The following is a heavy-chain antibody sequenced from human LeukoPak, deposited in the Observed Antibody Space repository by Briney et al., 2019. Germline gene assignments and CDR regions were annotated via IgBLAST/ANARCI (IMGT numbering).Heavy chain of an antibody. CDR3: ARLTYYYGSGSSP. V-gene: IGHV4-59*12. CDR2: IYYSGST. Sequence: SETLSLTCTVSGGSISSYYWSWMRQPPGKGLEWIGYIYYSGSTNYNPSLKSRVTISVDTSKNQFSLKLSSVTAADTAVYYCARLTYYYGSGSSPWGQGTLVTVSS. CDR1: GGSISSYY. D-gene: IGHD3-10*01. J-gene: IGHJ4*02.